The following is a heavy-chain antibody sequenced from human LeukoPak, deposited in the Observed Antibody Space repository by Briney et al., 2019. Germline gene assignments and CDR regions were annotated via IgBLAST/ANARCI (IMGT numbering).Heavy chain of an antibody. D-gene: IGHD6-19*01. CDR1: GFTFSSYS. CDR3: ARGTGIAVAGLDY. Sequence: GGSLRLFCAVSGFTFSSYSMNWVRQARGKGLEWVSVIYSGGSTYYADSVKGRFTISRDNSKNTLYLQMNSLRAEDTAVYYCARGTGIAVAGLDYWGQGTLVTVSS. V-gene: IGHV3-66*01. CDR2: IYSGGST. J-gene: IGHJ4*02.